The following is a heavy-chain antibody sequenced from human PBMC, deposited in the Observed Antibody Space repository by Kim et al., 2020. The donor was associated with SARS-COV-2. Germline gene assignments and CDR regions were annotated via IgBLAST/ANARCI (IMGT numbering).Heavy chain of an antibody. D-gene: IGHD1-1*01. CDR3: TRIPGPTLAFWDAFDV. Sequence: VKTRFTIAKDDSESTAYLQMNSLKTEDTAVYYCTRIPGPTLAFWDAFDVWGQGTMVTVSS. V-gene: IGHV3-73*01. J-gene: IGHJ3*01.